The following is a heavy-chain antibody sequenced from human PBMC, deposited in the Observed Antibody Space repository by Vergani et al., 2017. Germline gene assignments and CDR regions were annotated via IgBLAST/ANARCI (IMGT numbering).Heavy chain of an antibody. Sequence: QLQLQESGPGLVKPSETLSLTCTVSGGSISSGSYYWSWIRQPAGKGLEWIGRIYTSGSTNYNPSLKSRVTISVDTSKNQFSLKLSSVTAADTAVYYCATDYGGAFDYWGQGTLVTVSS. CDR2: IYTSGST. CDR1: GGSISSGSYY. D-gene: IGHD4-23*01. J-gene: IGHJ4*02. V-gene: IGHV4-61*02. CDR3: ATDYGGAFDY.